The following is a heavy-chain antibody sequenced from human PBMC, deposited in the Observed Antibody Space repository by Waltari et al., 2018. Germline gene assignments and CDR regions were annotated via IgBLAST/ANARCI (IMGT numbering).Heavy chain of an antibody. J-gene: IGHJ1*01. D-gene: IGHD3-10*01. V-gene: IGHV1-24*01. CDR1: GLTRSHLA. CDR3: ATGYGSEF. Sequence: QAQLVQSGAEVKKHGASVKVSCKLSGLTRSHLASHWVRQGPGKGLEWMGGFDPEDGEMTYAQKFQGRVTMTEDPSTDTAYMELSSLTSEDTAVYFCATGYGSEFWGQGSLVTVSS. CDR2: FDPEDGEM.